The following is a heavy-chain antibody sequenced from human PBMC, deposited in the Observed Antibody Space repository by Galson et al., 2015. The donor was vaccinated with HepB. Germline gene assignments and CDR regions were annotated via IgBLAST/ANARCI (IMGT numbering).Heavy chain of an antibody. CDR2: ISGSGGGT. D-gene: IGHD2-2*02. CDR1: GFTFSSYA. V-gene: IGHV3-23*01. J-gene: IGHJ4*02. Sequence: SLRLSCAASGFTFSSYAMSWVRQAPGKGLEWVSAISGSGGGTSYADSVKGRFSIPRDNSKNTVYLQMNNLRAEGTAVYFCAKLSVVVSAAISPSWQDYWGQGTLVTVSS. CDR3: AKLSVVVSAAISPSWQDY.